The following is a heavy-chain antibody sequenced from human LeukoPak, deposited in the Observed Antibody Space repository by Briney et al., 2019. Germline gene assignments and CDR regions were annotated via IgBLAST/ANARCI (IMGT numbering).Heavy chain of an antibody. J-gene: IGHJ6*03. CDR3: ARRGSSWYYYYMDV. CDR2: INHSGST. D-gene: IGHD6-13*01. CDR1: GGSISSYY. Sequence: PSETLSLTCTVSGGSISSYYWSWIRQPPGKGLEWIGEINHSGSTNYNPSLKSRVTISVDTSKNQFSLKLSSVTAADTAVYYCARRGSSWYYYYMDVWGKGTTVTISS. V-gene: IGHV4-34*01.